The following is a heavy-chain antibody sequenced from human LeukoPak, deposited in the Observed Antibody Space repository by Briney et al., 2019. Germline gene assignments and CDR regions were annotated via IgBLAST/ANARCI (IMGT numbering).Heavy chain of an antibody. CDR1: GFTFSNAW. CDR3: ARGSYDFWSGYPFDY. D-gene: IGHD3-3*01. CDR2: IKRDGSEK. J-gene: IGHJ4*02. Sequence: GGSLRLSCAASGFTFSNAWMSWVRQAPGKGLEWVANIKRDGSEKHYVDSVKGRFTISRDNAKNSLYLQMNSLRAEDTAVYYCARGSYDFWSGYPFDYWGQGTLVTVSS. V-gene: IGHV3-7*01.